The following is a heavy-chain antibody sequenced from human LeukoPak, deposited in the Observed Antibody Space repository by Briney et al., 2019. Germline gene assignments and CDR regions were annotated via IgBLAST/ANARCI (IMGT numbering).Heavy chain of an antibody. V-gene: IGHV5-51*01. J-gene: IGHJ2*01. CDR2: IYPGDSDT. CDR1: GYSFTSYW. Sequence: GESLKISCKGSGYSFTSYWIGWVRQMPGKGLEWMGIIYPGDSDTRYSPSFQGQVTISADKSISTAYLQWSSLKASDTAMYYCARPLNGDYVSWYFDLWGRGTLVTVSS. D-gene: IGHD4-17*01. CDR3: ARPLNGDYVSWYFDL.